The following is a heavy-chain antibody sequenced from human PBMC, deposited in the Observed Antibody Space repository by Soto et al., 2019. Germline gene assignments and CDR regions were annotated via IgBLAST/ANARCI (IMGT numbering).Heavy chain of an antibody. CDR1: SGSISSSNW. CDR3: ARLKTQPNSAWFDP. CDR2: IYHSGST. V-gene: IGHV4-4*02. Sequence: KASETLSLTCAVSSGSISSSNWWSWVRQPPGKGLEWIGEIYHSGSTNYNPSLKSRVTISVDKSKNQFSLKLSSVTAADTAVYYCARLKTQPNSAWFDPWGQGTLVAVSS. D-gene: IGHD2-21*01. J-gene: IGHJ5*02.